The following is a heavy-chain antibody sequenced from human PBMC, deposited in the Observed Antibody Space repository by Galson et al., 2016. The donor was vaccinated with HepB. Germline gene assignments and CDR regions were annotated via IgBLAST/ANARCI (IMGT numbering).Heavy chain of an antibody. Sequence: SLRLSCAGSGFTFSDYYMTWIRQAPGKGLEWVSYISSSGNVIYYADSVKGRFTISRDNAENSLYLQMNSLRAEDTAVYYCASRRYTGRGGYSSSWLREYWGQGTLVTVSS. J-gene: IGHJ4*02. D-gene: IGHD6-13*01. CDR3: ASRRYTGRGGYSSSWLREY. CDR2: ISSSGNVI. V-gene: IGHV3-11*01. CDR1: GFTFSDYY.